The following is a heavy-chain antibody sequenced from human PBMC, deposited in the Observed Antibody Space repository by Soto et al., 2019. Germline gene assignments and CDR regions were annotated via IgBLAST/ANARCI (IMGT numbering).Heavy chain of an antibody. Sequence: SETLSLTCAVYGGSFSGYYGSWIRQPPGKGLEWIGEINHSGSTNYNPSLKSRVTISVDTSKNQFSLKLSSVTAADTAVYYCARGHGSGWYLYYYGMDVWGQGTTVTVSS. CDR2: INHSGST. J-gene: IGHJ6*02. V-gene: IGHV4-34*01. CDR3: ARGHGSGWYLYYYGMDV. D-gene: IGHD6-13*01. CDR1: GGSFSGYY.